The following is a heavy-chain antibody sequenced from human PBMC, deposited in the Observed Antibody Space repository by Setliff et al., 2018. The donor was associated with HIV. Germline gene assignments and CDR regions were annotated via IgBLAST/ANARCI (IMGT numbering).Heavy chain of an antibody. J-gene: IGHJ5*02. CDR1: GYTFTSYA. CDR2: ISAYNGNT. Sequence: ASVKVSCKASGYTFTSYAMHWVRQAPGQRLEWMGWISAYNGNTNYAQKLQGRVTMTTDTSTSTAYMELRSLRADDTAVYYCAKWRVSSGWYGQWFDPWGQGTLVTVSS. CDR3: AKWRVSSGWYGQWFDP. D-gene: IGHD6-19*01. V-gene: IGHV1-18*01.